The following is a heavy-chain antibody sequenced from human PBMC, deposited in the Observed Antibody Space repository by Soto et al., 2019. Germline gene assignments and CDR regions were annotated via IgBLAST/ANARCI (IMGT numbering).Heavy chain of an antibody. CDR2: INADNGNT. Sequence: AASVKVSCKASGYTFSNYAMHWVRQAPGQRLEWMGWINADNGNTKYSQKFQGRVTFTRDTSASTAYMDLSSLRSEDTAVYYCASPSYGSGNYYWGQGTLVTVSS. D-gene: IGHD3-10*01. CDR3: ASPSYGSGNYY. V-gene: IGHV1-3*01. J-gene: IGHJ4*02. CDR1: GYTFSNYA.